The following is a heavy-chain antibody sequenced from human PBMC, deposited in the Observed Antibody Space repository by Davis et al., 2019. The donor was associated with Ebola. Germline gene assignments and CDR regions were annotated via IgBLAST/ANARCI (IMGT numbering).Heavy chain of an antibody. Sequence: ASVKVSCKASGYTFTSYDINWVRQATGQGLEWMGWMNPNSGNTGYAQKFQGRVTMTRDTSTSTAYMGLSSLRSEDTAVYYCARVEAAVSDYYYYGMDVWGQGTTVTVSS. V-gene: IGHV1-8*01. CDR1: GYTFTSYD. CDR3: ARVEAAVSDYYYYGMDV. D-gene: IGHD6-13*01. J-gene: IGHJ6*02. CDR2: MNPNSGNT.